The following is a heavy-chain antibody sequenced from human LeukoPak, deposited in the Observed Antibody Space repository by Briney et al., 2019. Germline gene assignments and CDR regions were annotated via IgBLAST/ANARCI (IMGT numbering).Heavy chain of an antibody. Sequence: QTGGSLRLSCAASGFTFNSYAMTWVRQAPGKGLEWVSTISSSGDSTHHADSVKGRFTISRDNSKNTLYLQMNSLGAEDTAVYYCARGRVDTAMVTGFDYWGQGTLVTVSS. CDR3: ARGRVDTAMVTGFDY. CDR2: ISSSGDST. V-gene: IGHV3-23*01. J-gene: IGHJ4*02. D-gene: IGHD5-18*01. CDR1: GFTFNSYA.